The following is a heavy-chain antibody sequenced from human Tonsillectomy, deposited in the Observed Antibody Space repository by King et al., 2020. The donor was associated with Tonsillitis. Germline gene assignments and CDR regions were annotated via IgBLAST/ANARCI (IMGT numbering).Heavy chain of an antibody. CDR2: IYYSGSS. D-gene: IGHD3-22*01. J-gene: IGHJ2*01. Sequence: QLQESGPGLVKPSETLSLTCTVSGGSISSISYYWGWILQPPGKGLEWMGSIYYSGSSDYNPSLKSRVTLSEAPSKNQFSLKLSSVTAADTAVYYCASNYYDSSGSYWYFDLWGRGTLVTVSS. V-gene: IGHV4-39*01. CDR3: ASNYYDSSGSYWYFDL. CDR1: GGSISSISYY.